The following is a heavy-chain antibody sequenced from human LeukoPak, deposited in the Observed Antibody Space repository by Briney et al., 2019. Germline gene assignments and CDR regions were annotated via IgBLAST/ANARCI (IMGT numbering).Heavy chain of an antibody. CDR2: ISYDGSNK. CDR3: ARDFSSGYHGYYYYGMDV. V-gene: IGHV3-30*03. CDR1: GFPFSSYW. D-gene: IGHD3-22*01. Sequence: GGSLRLSCVASGFPFSSYWMTWVRQAPGKGLEWVAVISYDGSNKYYADSVKGRFTISRDNSKNTLYLQMNSLRAEDTAVYYCARDFSSGYHGYYYYGMDVWGQGTTVTVSS. J-gene: IGHJ6*02.